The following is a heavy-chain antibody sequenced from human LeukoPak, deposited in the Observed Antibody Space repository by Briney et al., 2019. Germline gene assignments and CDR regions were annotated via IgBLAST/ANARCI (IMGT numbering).Heavy chain of an antibody. Sequence: GGSLRLSCAASGFTVSSNYMSWVRQAPGKGLEWVSVIYSGGSTYYADSVKGRFTISRVNSKNTLYLQMNSLRAEDTAVYYCARDHEAPGTLFDYWGQGTLVTVSS. CDR1: GFTVSSNY. D-gene: IGHD6-13*01. J-gene: IGHJ4*02. CDR3: ARDHEAPGTLFDY. V-gene: IGHV3-66*02. CDR2: IYSGGST.